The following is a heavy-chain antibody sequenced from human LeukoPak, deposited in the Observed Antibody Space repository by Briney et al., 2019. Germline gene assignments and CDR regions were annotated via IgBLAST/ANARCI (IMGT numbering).Heavy chain of an antibody. CDR2: IYDSGST. D-gene: IGHD2-8*01. J-gene: IGHJ6*03. V-gene: IGHV4-39*07. Sequence: SETLSLTCTVSGGSISSSSYYWGWIRQPPGKGLEWIGSIYDSGSTYYNPSLKSRVTISVATSKNQFYLKLRSVTAADTAVYYCARLMYYYYMDVWGKGTTVTVSS. CDR1: GGSISSSSYY. CDR3: ARLMYYYYMDV.